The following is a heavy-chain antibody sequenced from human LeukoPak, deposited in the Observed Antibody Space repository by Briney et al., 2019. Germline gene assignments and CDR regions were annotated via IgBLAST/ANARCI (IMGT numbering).Heavy chain of an antibody. Sequence: PGNSLRLSCAASGFTFTNYAMTWVRQAPGKGLEWVSTISGGGDSAYYADCVKGRVTISRDNSKTTLYLQINSLRAEDTAVYYCAKDLRDNLYYFDYWGQGTLDTVSS. CDR3: AKDLRDNLYYFDY. D-gene: IGHD1-1*01. V-gene: IGHV3-23*01. CDR1: GFTFTNYA. J-gene: IGHJ4*02. CDR2: ISGGGDSA.